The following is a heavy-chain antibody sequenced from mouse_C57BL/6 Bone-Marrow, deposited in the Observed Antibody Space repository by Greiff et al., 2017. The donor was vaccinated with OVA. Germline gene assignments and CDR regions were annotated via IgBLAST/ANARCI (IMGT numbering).Heavy chain of an antibody. D-gene: IGHD1-1*01. V-gene: IGHV1-81*01. CDR2: IYPRSGNT. Sequence: QVQLQQSGAELARPGASVKLSCKASGYTFTSYGISWVKQSTGQGLEWIGEIYPRSGNTYYNEKFKGKATLTADKSSSTAYMELRSLTSEDSAVYFCARAGTTGVVGDWYCDVGGTGTTVTVSS. CDR3: ARAGTTGVVGDWYCDV. CDR1: GYTFTSYG. J-gene: IGHJ1*03.